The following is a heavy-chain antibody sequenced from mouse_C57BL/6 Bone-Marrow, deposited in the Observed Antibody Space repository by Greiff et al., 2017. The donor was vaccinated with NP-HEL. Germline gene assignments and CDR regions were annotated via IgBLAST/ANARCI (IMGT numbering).Heavy chain of an antibody. CDR3: ARPLYYGNFSWFAY. V-gene: IGHV5-9*01. Sequence: EVKLQESGGGLVKPGGSLKLSCAASGFTFSSYTMSWVRQTPEKRLEWVATISGGGGNTYYPDSVKGRFTISRDNAKNTLYLQMSSLRSEDTALYYCARPLYYGNFSWFAYWGQGTLVTVSA. D-gene: IGHD2-1*01. J-gene: IGHJ3*01. CDR2: ISGGGGNT. CDR1: GFTFSSYT.